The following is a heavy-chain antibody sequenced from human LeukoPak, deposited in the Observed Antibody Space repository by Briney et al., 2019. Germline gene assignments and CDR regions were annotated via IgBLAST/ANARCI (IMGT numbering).Heavy chain of an antibody. CDR2: IYWNDGK. D-gene: IGHD4-17*01. CDR3: ARRRLEKGTTVTSAFDY. J-gene: IGHJ4*02. CDR1: GFSLSTSGVG. Sequence: AGPTLVKPTQSLTLTCTFSGFSLSTSGVGVGWIRQPPGKALECLALIYWNDGKDYSPSLRSRLTITKDISENQVVLTMTNMDPVDTATYFCARRRLEKGTTVTSAFDYWGQGTLVTVSS. V-gene: IGHV2-5*01.